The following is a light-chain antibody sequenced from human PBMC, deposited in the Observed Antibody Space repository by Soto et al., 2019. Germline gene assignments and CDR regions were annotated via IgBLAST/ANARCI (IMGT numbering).Light chain of an antibody. Sequence: QSVLTQPPSVSAAPGQKVTISCSGSSSNIGNNYVSWYQQLPGTAPKLLIYTNNKRPSGIPDRFSGSKSGTSATLAITGLRTGDEADYYCGTWDSSLSAVVFGGGTKLTVL. V-gene: IGLV1-51*01. J-gene: IGLJ2*01. CDR1: SSNIGNNY. CDR2: TNN. CDR3: GTWDSSLSAVV.